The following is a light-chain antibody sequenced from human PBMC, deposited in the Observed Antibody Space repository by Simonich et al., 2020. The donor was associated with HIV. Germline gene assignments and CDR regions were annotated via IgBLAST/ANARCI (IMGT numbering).Light chain of an antibody. CDR1: ERISSW. J-gene: IGKJ2*01. Sequence: DIQMTQSPSTLSASVGDRVTITCRASERISSWLAWYQQKSGKAPKLLIYSASSLQSGVPSRFSGSGSGTDFTLTISSLQPEDFATYYCQQSYSTPYTFGQGTKLEIK. CDR3: QQSYSTPYT. V-gene: IGKV1-39*01. CDR2: SAS.